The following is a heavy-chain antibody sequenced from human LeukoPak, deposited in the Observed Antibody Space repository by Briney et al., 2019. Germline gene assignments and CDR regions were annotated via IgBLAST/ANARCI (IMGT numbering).Heavy chain of an antibody. CDR3: ARRTAGYSSSWFDY. D-gene: IGHD6-13*01. V-gene: IGHV3-7*01. Sequence: GGSLRLSCAASGFTFSSYAMSWVRQAPGKGLEWVANIKQDGSDKYYMDSVKGRFTISRDNAKNSLYLQMNSLRAEDTAVYYCARRTAGYSSSWFDYWGQGTLVTVSS. J-gene: IGHJ4*02. CDR1: GFTFSSYA. CDR2: IKQDGSDK.